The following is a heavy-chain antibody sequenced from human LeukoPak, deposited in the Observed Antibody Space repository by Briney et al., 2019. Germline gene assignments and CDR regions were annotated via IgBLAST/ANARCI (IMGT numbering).Heavy chain of an antibody. CDR2: INPSGGST. CDR3: ARVYDILTGYSHPYY. Sequence: GASVKVSCKASGYTFTSYYMHWVRQAPGQGLEWMGIINPSGGSTSYAQKFQGRVTMTRDTSTSTVYMELSSLRSEDTAVYYCARVYDILTGYSHPYYWGQGTLVTVSS. J-gene: IGHJ4*02. CDR1: GYTFTSYY. D-gene: IGHD3-9*01. V-gene: IGHV1-46*01.